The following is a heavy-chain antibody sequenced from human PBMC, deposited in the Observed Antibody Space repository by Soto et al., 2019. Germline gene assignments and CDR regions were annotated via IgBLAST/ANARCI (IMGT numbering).Heavy chain of an antibody. D-gene: IGHD6-13*01. CDR2: IYYSGST. V-gene: IGHV4-31*03. CDR3: ARDGGVRYSSSWYFDY. J-gene: IGHJ4*02. Sequence: SETLSLTCTVSGGSISSGGYYWSWIRQHPGKGLEWIGYIYYSGSTYYNPSLKSRVTISVDTSKNQFSLKLSSVTAADTAVYYCARDGGVRYSSSWYFDYWGQGTLVTVSS. CDR1: GGSISSGGYY.